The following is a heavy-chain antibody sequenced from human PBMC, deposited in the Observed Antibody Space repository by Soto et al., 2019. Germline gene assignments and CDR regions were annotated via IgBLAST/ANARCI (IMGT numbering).Heavy chain of an antibody. CDR2: IKEDGSVK. V-gene: IGHV3-7*05. CDR1: GFTFSNYW. D-gene: IGHD6-13*01. J-gene: IGHJ4*02. CDR3: LREPAAGAYYFDY. Sequence: EVQLVESGGGLVQPGGSLRLSCAGSGFTFSNYWLTWVRQAPGKGLEWVANIKEDGSVKYHVDSVKGRFTISRVNAKNSLYLQMNSLRVEDTAVYYCLREPAAGAYYFDYWGQGTLVTVSS.